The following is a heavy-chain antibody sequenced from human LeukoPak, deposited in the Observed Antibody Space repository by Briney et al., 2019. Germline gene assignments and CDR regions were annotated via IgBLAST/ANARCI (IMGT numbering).Heavy chain of an antibody. CDR1: GGSFSGYY. CDR3: ARERLGYCSSTSCYMPGAKGFFGGFFDY. D-gene: IGHD2-2*02. V-gene: IGHV4-34*01. Sequence: SETLSLTCAVYGGSFSGYYWSWIRQPPGKGLEWIGEINHSGSTNYNPSLKSRVTISVDTSKNQFSLKLSSVTAADTAVYYCARERLGYCSSTSCYMPGAKGFFGGFFDYWGQGTLVTVSS. J-gene: IGHJ4*02. CDR2: INHSGST.